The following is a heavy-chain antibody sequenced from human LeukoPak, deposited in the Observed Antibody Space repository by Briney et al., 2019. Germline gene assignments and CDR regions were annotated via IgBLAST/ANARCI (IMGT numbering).Heavy chain of an antibody. CDR1: GGSISSGGYY. CDR2: IYYSGST. CDR3: ARGEEYGSGTVHFDY. V-gene: IGHV4-31*03. D-gene: IGHD3-10*01. J-gene: IGHJ4*02. Sequence: SETLSLTCTVSGGSISSGGYYWSWIRQHPGKGLEWIGYIYYSGSTYYNPSLKSRVTISVDTSKNQSSLKLSSVTAADTAVYYCARGEEYGSGTVHFDYWGQGTLVTVSS.